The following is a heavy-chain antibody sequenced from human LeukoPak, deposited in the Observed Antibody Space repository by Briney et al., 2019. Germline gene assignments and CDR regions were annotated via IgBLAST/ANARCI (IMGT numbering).Heavy chain of an antibody. CDR2: INPNSGGT. D-gene: IGHD3-10*01. Sequence: ASVKVSCKASGYTFTGYYMHWVRQAPGQGLEWMGWINPNSGGTNYAQKFQGRVTMTRDTSISTAYTELSRLRSDDTAVYYCARDYYYGSGSYYNVLIYYYYYMDVWGKGTTVTVSS. CDR1: GYTFTGYY. V-gene: IGHV1-2*02. CDR3: ARDYYYGSGSYYNVLIYYYYYMDV. J-gene: IGHJ6*03.